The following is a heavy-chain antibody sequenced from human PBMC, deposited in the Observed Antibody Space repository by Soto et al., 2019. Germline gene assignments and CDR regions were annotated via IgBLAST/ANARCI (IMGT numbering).Heavy chain of an antibody. D-gene: IGHD5-18*01. V-gene: IGHV4-31*03. Sequence: SETLSLTCTVSGCSISSGGYYWSWIRQHPGKGLEWIGYIYYSGSTYYNPSLKSRVTISVDTSKNQFSLKLSSVTAADTAVYYCARAIQLAFVSGMDVWGQGTTVT. CDR1: GCSISSGGYY. J-gene: IGHJ6*02. CDR3: ARAIQLAFVSGMDV. CDR2: IYYSGST.